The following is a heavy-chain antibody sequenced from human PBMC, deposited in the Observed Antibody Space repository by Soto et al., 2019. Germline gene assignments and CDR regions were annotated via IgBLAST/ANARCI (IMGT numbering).Heavy chain of an antibody. CDR1: GGSISRYY. J-gene: IGHJ6*02. CDR3: ARDLWGYCGTDCYPLDV. CDR2: MYNTGST. Sequence: QVQLQESGPGLVKPSETLSLTCTVSGGSISRYYWSWIRQPPGKGLEWIGYMYNTGSTVYNPPFKSRVTISVDTSKNQFSLKLNSVTVADTAVYYCARDLWGYCGTDCYPLDVWGQGTTVTVSS. D-gene: IGHD2-21*02. V-gene: IGHV4-59*01.